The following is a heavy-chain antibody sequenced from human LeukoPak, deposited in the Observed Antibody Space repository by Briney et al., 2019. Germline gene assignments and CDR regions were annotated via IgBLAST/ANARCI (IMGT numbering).Heavy chain of an antibody. J-gene: IGHJ6*03. V-gene: IGHV3-9*03. CDR3: AKDKGDCSSTSCFIMDV. CDR2: ISWNSGSI. Sequence: GGSLRLSCAASGFTFSSYGMSWVRQAPGKGLEWVSGISWNSGSIGYADSVKGRFTISRDNAKNSLYLQMNSLRAEDMALYYCAKDKGDCSSTSCFIMDVWGKGTTVTVSS. CDR1: GFTFSSYG. D-gene: IGHD2-2*01.